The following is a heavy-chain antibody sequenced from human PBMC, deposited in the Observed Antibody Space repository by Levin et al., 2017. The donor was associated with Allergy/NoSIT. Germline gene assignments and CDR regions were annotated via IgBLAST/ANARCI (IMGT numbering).Heavy chain of an antibody. CDR3: ARVGDTSSAYVQH. CDR2: INQGGSGK. V-gene: IGHV3-7*01. J-gene: IGHJ1*01. CDR1: GFTFSGYW. D-gene: IGHD4-17*01. Sequence: PGGSLRLSCAASGFTFSGYWMSWVRQAPGKGLEGVANINQGGSGKYYVDSLKARFTISRDNAKNSLSLQMNSLRAEDTAVYYCARVGDTSSAYVQHWGQGTLVTVSS.